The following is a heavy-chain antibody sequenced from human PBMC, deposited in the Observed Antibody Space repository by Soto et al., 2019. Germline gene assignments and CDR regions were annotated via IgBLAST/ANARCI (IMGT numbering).Heavy chain of an antibody. J-gene: IGHJ4*02. CDR2: IYYSGST. CDR3: ARDQVGFWSGYYTGYFDY. D-gene: IGHD3-3*01. Sequence: PSETLSLTCTVSGGSISSGDYYWSWIRQPPGKGLEWIGYIYYSGSTYYNPSLKSRVTISVDTSKNQFSLKLSSVTAADTAVYYCARDQVGFWSGYYTGYFDYWGQGTLVTVPQ. CDR1: GGSISSGDYY. V-gene: IGHV4-30-4*01.